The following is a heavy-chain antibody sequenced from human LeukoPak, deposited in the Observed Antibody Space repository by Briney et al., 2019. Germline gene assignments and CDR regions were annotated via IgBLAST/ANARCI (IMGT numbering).Heavy chain of an antibody. V-gene: IGHV1-2*02. CDR2: ISPNSGGT. CDR1: RYTFTDYY. CDR3: ARGGWSLGYCSSSSCLDWFDP. J-gene: IGHJ5*02. Sequence: GASVKVSCKASRYTFTDYYMHWVRQAPGQGLEWMGWISPNSGGTNYAQKFQGRVTMTRDTSISTAYMELSRLRSDDTAVYYCARGGWSLGYCSSSSCLDWFDPWGQGTLVTVSS. D-gene: IGHD2-2*01.